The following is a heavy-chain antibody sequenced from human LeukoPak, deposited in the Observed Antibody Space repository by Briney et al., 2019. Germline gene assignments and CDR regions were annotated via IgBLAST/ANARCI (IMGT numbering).Heavy chain of an antibody. D-gene: IGHD5-24*01. V-gene: IGHV1-2*02. Sequence: ASVKVSCKASGYTFTGYYMHWVRQAPGQGLEWMGWINPNSGGTNYAQKFQGRVTMTRDTSISTAYLEPSRLRSDDTAVYYCARERGDGYPFDFWGQGTLVTVSS. J-gene: IGHJ4*02. CDR3: ARERGDGYPFDF. CDR1: GYTFTGYY. CDR2: INPNSGGT.